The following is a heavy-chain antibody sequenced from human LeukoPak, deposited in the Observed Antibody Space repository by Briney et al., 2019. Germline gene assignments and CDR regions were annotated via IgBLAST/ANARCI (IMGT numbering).Heavy chain of an antibody. D-gene: IGHD3-22*01. CDR3: ARDRNYYDSSGYLGN. J-gene: IGHJ4*02. V-gene: IGHV1-2*02. CDR2: INPNSGGT. Sequence: GASVKVSCKASGYTFTGYYMHWVRQAPGQGLEWMGWINPNSGGTNYAQKFQGRVTMTRDTSISTAYMELSRLRSDDTAVYYYARDRNYYDSSGYLGNWGQGTLVTVSS. CDR1: GYTFTGYY.